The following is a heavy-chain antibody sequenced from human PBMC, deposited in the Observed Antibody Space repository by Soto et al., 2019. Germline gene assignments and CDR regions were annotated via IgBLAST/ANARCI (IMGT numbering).Heavy chain of an antibody. J-gene: IGHJ4*02. D-gene: IGHD3-22*01. V-gene: IGHV1-3*01. CDR2: INAGNGNT. Sequence: GASVKVSCKASGYTFTSYAMHWVRQAPGQRLEWMGWINAGNGNTKYSQKFQGRVTITRDTSASTAYMELSSLRSEDTAVYYCATTQYYYDSSGYFDYWGRGTLVTVSS. CDR3: ATTQYYYDSSGYFDY. CDR1: GYTFTSYA.